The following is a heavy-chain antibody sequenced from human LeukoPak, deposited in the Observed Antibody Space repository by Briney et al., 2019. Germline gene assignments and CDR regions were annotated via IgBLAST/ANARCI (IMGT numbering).Heavy chain of an antibody. J-gene: IGHJ4*02. V-gene: IGHV1-46*01. CDR3: ARVGGEVRFDY. CDR2: INPSGGST. D-gene: IGHD3-10*01. CDR1: GYTFTSYY. Sequence: ASVRVSCKASGYTFTSYYMHWVRQAPGQGLEWMGIINPSGGSTSYAQKFQGRVTMTRDTSTSTVYMELSSLRSEDTAVYYCARVGGEVRFDYWGQGTLVTVSS.